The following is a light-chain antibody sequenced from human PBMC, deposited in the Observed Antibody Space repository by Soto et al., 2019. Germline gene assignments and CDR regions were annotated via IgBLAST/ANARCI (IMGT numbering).Light chain of an antibody. CDR2: DAS. CDR1: QSVSSY. V-gene: IGKV3-11*01. CDR3: RQRSNWPGT. Sequence: EIVLTQSPATLSLSPGERATLSCRASQSVSSYLAWYQQKPGQAPRLLIYDASNRATGIPARFSGSGSGTDFTLTISSLEPEDFAVYYCRQRSNWPGTFGGGTKV. J-gene: IGKJ4*01.